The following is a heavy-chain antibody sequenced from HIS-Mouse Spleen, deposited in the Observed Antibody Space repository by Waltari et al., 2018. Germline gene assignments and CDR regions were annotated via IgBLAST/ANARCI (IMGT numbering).Heavy chain of an antibody. CDR1: GGSISISRYS. Sequence: QLQLQESGPGLVKPSETLSLTCPVSGGSISISRYSWGWIRQPPGKGLEWIGSIYYSGSTYYNPSLKSRVTISVDTSKNQFSLKLSSVTAADTAVYYCAREIPYSSSWYDWYFDLWGRGTLVTVSS. V-gene: IGHV4-39*07. J-gene: IGHJ2*01. CDR3: AREIPYSSSWYDWYFDL. D-gene: IGHD6-13*01. CDR2: IYYSGST.